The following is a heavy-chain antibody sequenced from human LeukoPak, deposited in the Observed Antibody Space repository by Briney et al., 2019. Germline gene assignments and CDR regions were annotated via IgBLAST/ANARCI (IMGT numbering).Heavy chain of an antibody. CDR2: IIPILGIA. CDR1: GYTFTSYY. V-gene: IGHV1-69*02. J-gene: IGHJ4*02. CDR3: AKIRIRDFDY. Sequence: SAKVSCKASGYTFTSYYMHWVRQAPGQGLEWMGRIIPILGIANYAQKFQGRVTITADKSTSTAYMELSSLRAEDTAVYYCAKIRIRDFDYWGQGTLVTVSS.